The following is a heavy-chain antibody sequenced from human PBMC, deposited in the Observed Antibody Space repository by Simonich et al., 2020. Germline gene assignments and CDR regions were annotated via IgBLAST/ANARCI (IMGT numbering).Heavy chain of an antibody. J-gene: IGHJ3*02. CDR1: GYTFTGYY. V-gene: IGHV1-2*02. CDR2: SKPNIDGT. Sequence: QVQLVQSGAEVKKPGASVKVSCKASGYTFTGYYMHWVRQAPGQGLELRGGSKPNIDGTNDEQKLQGRVTMTRDTSISTAYGELSRLRSDDTAVYYCARNGLVGILKAFDIWGQGTMVTVSS. D-gene: IGHD2-21*01. CDR3: ARNGLVGILKAFDI.